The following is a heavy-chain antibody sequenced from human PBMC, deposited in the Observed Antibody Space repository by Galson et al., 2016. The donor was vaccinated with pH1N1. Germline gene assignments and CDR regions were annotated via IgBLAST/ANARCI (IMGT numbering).Heavy chain of an antibody. D-gene: IGHD3-10*01. CDR1: GYTFSGHH. CDR2: LNPNSGGT. CDR3: ATGAGNSWFDP. J-gene: IGHJ5*02. V-gene: IGHV1-2*02. Sequence: SVKVSCKASGYTFSGHHIHWVRQAPGQGLEWMGWLNPNSGGTKYAQNFQDKIILTRDTSIDTAYMELSGLTSDDTALYFCATGAGNSWFDPWGQGTLVTVSS.